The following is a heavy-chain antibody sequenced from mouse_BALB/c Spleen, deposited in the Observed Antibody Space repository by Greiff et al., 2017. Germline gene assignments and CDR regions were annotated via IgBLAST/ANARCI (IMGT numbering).Heavy chain of an antibody. CDR1: GYTFTDYN. Sequence: VHVKQSGPELVKPGASVKISCKASGYTFTDYNMHWVKQSHGKSLEWIGYIYPYNGGTGYNQKFKSKATLTVDNSSSTAYMELRSLTSEDSAVYYCARRVNTYGYGFAYWGQGTLVTVSA. CDR3: ARRVNTYGYGFAY. CDR2: IYPYNGGT. J-gene: IGHJ3*01. D-gene: IGHD2-2*01. V-gene: IGHV1S29*02.